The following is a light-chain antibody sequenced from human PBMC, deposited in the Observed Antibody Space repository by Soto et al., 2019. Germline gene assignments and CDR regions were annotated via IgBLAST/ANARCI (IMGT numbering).Light chain of an antibody. CDR1: QSVSNNY. CDR2: DAS. J-gene: IGKJ1*01. CDR3: QQYGGGPWT. Sequence: EIVLPQSPGTLSLSPGERAPLSGRASQSVSNNYLAWYQQNPGQAPRLLIYDASSRATGIPDRFSGSGSGTDFTLTIRRLEPEDFAVFYCQQYGGGPWTFGQGTKVDIK. V-gene: IGKV3-20*01.